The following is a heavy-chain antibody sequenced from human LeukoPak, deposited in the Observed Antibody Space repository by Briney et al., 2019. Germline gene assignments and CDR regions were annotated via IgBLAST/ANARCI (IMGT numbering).Heavy chain of an antibody. CDR2: IYYSGGT. J-gene: IGHJ4*02. D-gene: IGHD3-9*01. Sequence: MSSETLSLTCTVSGGSISSSSYYWGWIRQPPGKGLEWIGSIYYSGGTYYNPSLKSRVTISVDTSKNQFSLKLSSVTAADTAVYYCARGLRYFVYWGQGTLVTVSS. CDR1: GGSISSSSYY. CDR3: ARGLRYFVY. V-gene: IGHV4-39*01.